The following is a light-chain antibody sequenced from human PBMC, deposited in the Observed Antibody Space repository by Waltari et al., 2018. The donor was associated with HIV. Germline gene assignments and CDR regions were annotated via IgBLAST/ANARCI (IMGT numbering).Light chain of an antibody. CDR1: RSDVGSYNI. J-gene: IGLJ3*02. Sequence: QSALTQPASVSGSPGQSITISCTGTRSDVGSYNIVSWYQQHPGKAPKLMIYEGSKRPSGVSNRFSGSKSGNTASLTISGLQAEDEADYYCRSYAGTNWVFGGGTKLTVL. CDR2: EGS. CDR3: RSYAGTNWV. V-gene: IGLV2-23*01.